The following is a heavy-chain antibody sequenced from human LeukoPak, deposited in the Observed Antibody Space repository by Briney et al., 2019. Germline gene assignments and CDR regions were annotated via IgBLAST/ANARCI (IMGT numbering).Heavy chain of an antibody. Sequence: GGSLRLSCIASGVAIGSSWMSWVRQSPGKRLEWVANVNPGGSVQNYVESVTGRFTISRDNAKNSLYLQMNNLRADDPAVYYCATTFPYCSEDNCALGGQGTLVTVSS. CDR3: ATTFPYCSEDNCAL. CDR2: VNPGGSVQ. J-gene: IGHJ1*01. D-gene: IGHD2-15*01. CDR1: GVAIGSSW. V-gene: IGHV3-7*01.